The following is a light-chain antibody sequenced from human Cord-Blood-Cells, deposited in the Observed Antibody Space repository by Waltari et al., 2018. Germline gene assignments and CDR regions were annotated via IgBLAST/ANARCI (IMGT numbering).Light chain of an antibody. CDR3: SSYTSSSTWV. CDR2: DVS. CDR1: SSDVCGYNY. Sequence: QSALTQPASVSGSPGQSITISCPGTSSDVCGYNYVSWYQQNPGKAPKLMIYDVSNRPSGVSNRFSGSKSGNTASLTISGLQAEDEADYYCSSYTSSSTWVFGGGTKLTVL. J-gene: IGLJ3*02. V-gene: IGLV2-14*01.